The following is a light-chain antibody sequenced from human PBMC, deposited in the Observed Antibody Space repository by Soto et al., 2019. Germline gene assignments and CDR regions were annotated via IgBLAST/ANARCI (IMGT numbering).Light chain of an antibody. CDR2: GAA. V-gene: IGKV3-15*01. CDR1: QSVFSS. CDR3: QQDHNWPA. J-gene: IGKJ1*01. Sequence: ETVMTQSPATLSVSPGERATLSCRASQSVFSSLAWYQHKPGQAPRLLIYGAATRATGLPARFSGRGSGTEFTLTISSLQSDDIAVYYCQQDHNWPAFGQVNNVELK.